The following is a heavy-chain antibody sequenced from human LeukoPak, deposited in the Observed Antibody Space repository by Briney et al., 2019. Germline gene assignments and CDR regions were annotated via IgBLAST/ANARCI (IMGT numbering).Heavy chain of an antibody. J-gene: IGHJ5*02. CDR1: GDTLTDLS. V-gene: IGHV1-24*01. Sequence: ASVKVSRKVSGDTLTDLSIHWVRQAPGRGPEWMGGFDPENGETIYAQKFRGRVIMTEDTSTDTAHMELSSLTSDDTAIYYCAADAYRNSWGQGTLVIVSS. CDR2: FDPENGET. CDR3: AADAYRNS. D-gene: IGHD2-2*02.